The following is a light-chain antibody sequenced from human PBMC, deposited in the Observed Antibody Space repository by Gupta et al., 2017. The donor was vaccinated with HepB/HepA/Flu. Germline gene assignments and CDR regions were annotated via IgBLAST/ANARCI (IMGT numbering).Light chain of an antibody. J-gene: IGLJ2*01. CDR1: KLGNTY. CDR3: QACDITTVI. V-gene: IGLV3-1*01. CDR2: EDN. Sequence: SSNLTHPPPVSVSPRQTASIPCSGSKLGNTYVCWYQQKPVQSPVLVIFEDNKQPTGSPGRFSGSNSRHTATLTISGSQNNDEADYNSQACDITTVIFGGGTRLSVL.